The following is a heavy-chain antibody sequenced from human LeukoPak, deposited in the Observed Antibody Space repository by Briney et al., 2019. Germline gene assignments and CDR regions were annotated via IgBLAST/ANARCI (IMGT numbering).Heavy chain of an antibody. J-gene: IGHJ6*02. CDR2: IYSGGST. Sequence: PGGSLRLSCAASGFTVSSNYMSWVRQAPGKGLEWVSVIYSGGSTYYADSVKGRFTISRDNSKNTLYLQMNSLRAEDTAVYYCAKAPGYYYYYGMDVWGHGTTVTVSS. CDR1: GFTVSSNY. CDR3: AKAPGYYYYYGMDV. V-gene: IGHV3-53*01.